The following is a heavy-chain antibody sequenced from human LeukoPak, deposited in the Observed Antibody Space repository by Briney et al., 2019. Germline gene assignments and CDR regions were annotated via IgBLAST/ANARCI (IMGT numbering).Heavy chain of an antibody. J-gene: IGHJ4*02. CDR1: GYTFSSYS. V-gene: IGHV3-21*01. CDR3: IRLRRNI. Sequence: PGGSLRLSFAASGYTFSSYSINWVRQAPGKGLEWVSSISVRSNYIYYADSVRGRFRISRDDARDSLYLQMNSLRAEDTAVYYCIRLRRNIWGQGTLVTVSS. D-gene: IGHD1/OR15-1a*01. CDR2: ISVRSNYI.